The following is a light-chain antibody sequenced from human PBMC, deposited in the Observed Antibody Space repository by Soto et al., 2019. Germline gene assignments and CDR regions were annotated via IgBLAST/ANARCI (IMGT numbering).Light chain of an antibody. CDR2: DVS. V-gene: IGKV1-13*02. Sequence: AIHLTQSPSSLSASVGDRVTITCRASQDVRGALAWYQQKPGKAPKILIYDVSVLESGVPTRFSGSGSGTDFTLTITSLQPVDFATYYCQQFNSYPLTFGQGTRLDIK. CDR1: QDVRGA. CDR3: QQFNSYPLT. J-gene: IGKJ5*01.